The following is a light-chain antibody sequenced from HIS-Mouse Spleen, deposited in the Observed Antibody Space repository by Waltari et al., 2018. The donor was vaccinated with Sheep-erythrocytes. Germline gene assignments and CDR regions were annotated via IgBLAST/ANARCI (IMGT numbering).Light chain of an antibody. CDR3: CSYAGSYTLV. V-gene: IGLV2-11*01. CDR2: DVS. Sequence: QSALTQPRSVSGSPGQSVTISCTGTSCDVGGYNYVSWYQQHPGKAPKLMIYDVSKRPSGVPGRFSGSKSGNTASLTISGLQAEDEADYYCCSYAGSYTLVFGGGTKLTVL. CDR1: SCDVGGYNY. J-gene: IGLJ2*01.